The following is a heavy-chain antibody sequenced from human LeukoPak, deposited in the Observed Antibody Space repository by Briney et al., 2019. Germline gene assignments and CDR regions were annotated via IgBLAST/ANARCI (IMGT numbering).Heavy chain of an antibody. Sequence: SVKVSCKASGDSISKFAVSWVRQAPGQGLQWMGGIIPIFGTADYAQKFQGGVTITADEATSTTYMELSSLKSEDTAIYYCTTRSCGAGACSSSFYYYYGLHFWGQGTTVSVSS. CDR1: GDSISKFA. D-gene: IGHD3-16*01. CDR2: IIPIFGTA. CDR3: TTRSCGAGACSSSFYYYYGLHF. J-gene: IGHJ6*02. V-gene: IGHV1-69*13.